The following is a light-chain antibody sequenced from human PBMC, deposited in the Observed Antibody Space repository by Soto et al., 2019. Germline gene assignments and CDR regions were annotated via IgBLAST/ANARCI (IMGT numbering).Light chain of an antibody. Sequence: DIQMTQSPSSLSTSVXDRVTLTCRASQSISSWLAWYQQKPGKAPKLLIYDASSLESGVPSRFSGSGSGTEFTLTISSLQPDDFATYYCQQYNSYSGTFGQGTKVDIK. CDR2: DAS. J-gene: IGKJ1*01. CDR1: QSISSW. V-gene: IGKV1-5*01. CDR3: QQYNSYSGT.